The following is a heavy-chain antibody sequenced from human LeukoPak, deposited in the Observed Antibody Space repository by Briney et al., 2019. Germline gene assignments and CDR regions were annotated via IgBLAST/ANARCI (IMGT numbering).Heavy chain of an antibody. Sequence: GASVKVSCKASGYTFTSYYMHWVRQAPGQGLEWMGIINPSGSSTSYAQKFQGRVTMTRDTSTSTVYMELSSLRSEDTAVYYCARDRQQWELPAGGMDVWGQGTTVTVSS. CDR1: GYTFTSYY. J-gene: IGHJ6*02. V-gene: IGHV1-46*01. CDR3: ARDRQQWELPAGGMDV. CDR2: INPSGSST. D-gene: IGHD1-26*01.